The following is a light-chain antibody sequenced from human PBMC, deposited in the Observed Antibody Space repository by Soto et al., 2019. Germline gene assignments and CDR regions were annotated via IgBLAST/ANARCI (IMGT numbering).Light chain of an antibody. Sequence: DIQMTQSPPSLSASVGDRVTIACRASQSISTYLNWYQQKPGRPPKLLIYGASELQNGVPSRFSGRGSGTDFTLTITSLQPEDFATYFCQQGHNNQYTFGQGTKVDIK. CDR3: QQGHNNQYT. CDR1: QSISTY. V-gene: IGKV1-39*01. CDR2: GAS. J-gene: IGKJ2*01.